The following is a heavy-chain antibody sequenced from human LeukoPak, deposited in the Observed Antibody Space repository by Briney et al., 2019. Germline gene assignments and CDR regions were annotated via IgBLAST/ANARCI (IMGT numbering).Heavy chain of an antibody. Sequence: PGGSLRLSCAASGFTFSSYGMHWVRQAPGKGLEWVAVIWYDGSNKYYADSVKGRFTISRDNSKNTLYLQMNSLRAEDTAVYYCARDSGYCSGGSCYFGYFDYWGQGTLVTVSS. V-gene: IGHV3-33*01. J-gene: IGHJ4*02. CDR1: GFTFSSYG. CDR3: ARDSGYCSGGSCYFGYFDY. D-gene: IGHD2-15*01. CDR2: IWYDGSNK.